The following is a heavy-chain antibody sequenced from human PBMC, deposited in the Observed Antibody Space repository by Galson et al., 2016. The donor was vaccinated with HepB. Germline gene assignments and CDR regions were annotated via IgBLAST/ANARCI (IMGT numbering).Heavy chain of an antibody. CDR3: ARDLLNLAAPDY. Sequence: SLRLSCAASGFTFSSYWMSWVRQAPGKGLEWVANIKQDGSEKYYVDSVKGRFTVSRDNAKNSLYLQMNSLRAEDTAVYYCARDLLNLAAPDYWGQGTLVTVSS. J-gene: IGHJ4*02. V-gene: IGHV3-7*03. CDR1: GFTFSSYW. CDR2: IKQDGSEK. D-gene: IGHD6-13*01.